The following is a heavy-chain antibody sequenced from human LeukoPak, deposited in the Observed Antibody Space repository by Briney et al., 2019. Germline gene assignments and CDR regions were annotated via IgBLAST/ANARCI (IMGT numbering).Heavy chain of an antibody. D-gene: IGHD3-16*01. CDR2: ISSDGSST. V-gene: IGHV3-74*01. J-gene: IGHJ4*02. CDR3: ARGYGEGGYYFDY. Sequence: PGGSLRLSCAASGFNFSTYWMHWVRQAPGKGLVWLSRISSDGSSTNYTDSVKGRFTISRDHAKNTLYLQMNSLRAEDTAVYYCARGYGEGGYYFDYWGQGTLVTVSS. CDR1: GFNFSTYW.